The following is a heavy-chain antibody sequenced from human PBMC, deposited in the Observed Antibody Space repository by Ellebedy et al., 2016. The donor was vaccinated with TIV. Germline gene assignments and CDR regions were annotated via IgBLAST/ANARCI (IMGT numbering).Heavy chain of an antibody. CDR2: ISSDGNIK. V-gene: IGHV3-30*18. CDR3: AKDSGLSGWYFDY. J-gene: IGHJ4*02. CDR1: GFIFSDNW. D-gene: IGHD6-19*01. Sequence: GESLKISCTVSGFIFSDNWISWVRQAPGKGLEWVAFISSDGNIKDYADSVKGRFTTSRDNSNDMVYLQINSLRPDDTAVYYCAKDSGLSGWYFDYWGQGTLVTVSS.